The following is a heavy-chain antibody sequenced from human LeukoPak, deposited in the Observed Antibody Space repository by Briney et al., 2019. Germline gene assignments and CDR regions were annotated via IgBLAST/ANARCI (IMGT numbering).Heavy chain of an antibody. CDR2: IRSKANSYAT. CDR1: GFTFSGSA. D-gene: IGHD1-26*01. V-gene: IGHV3-73*01. J-gene: IGHJ4*02. Sequence: GGSLRLSCATSGFTFSGSAMHWVRQASGKGLEWVGRIRSKANSYATAYAASVKGRFTISRDDSKNTAYLQMNSLKTEDTAVYYCTRSLPIVGAPYYFDYWGQGTLVTVSS. CDR3: TRSLPIVGAPYYFDY.